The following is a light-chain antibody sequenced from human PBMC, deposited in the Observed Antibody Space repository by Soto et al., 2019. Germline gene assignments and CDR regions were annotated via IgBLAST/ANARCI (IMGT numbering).Light chain of an antibody. CDR2: KAS. CDR1: QSIGSW. V-gene: IGKV1-5*03. Sequence: DIQMTQSPSILSSSVVETVTITCRASQSIGSWVAWYQQKPGRAPNLLIHKASHLESGVPSRFSGSGSGTEFTLTISNLQPDDFATYYCQQYNSYSPTFGQGTRLEIK. J-gene: IGKJ5*01. CDR3: QQYNSYSPT.